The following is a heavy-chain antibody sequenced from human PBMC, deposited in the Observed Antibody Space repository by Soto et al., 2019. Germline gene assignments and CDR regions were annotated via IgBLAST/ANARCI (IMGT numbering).Heavy chain of an antibody. CDR2: FDPEDGET. D-gene: IGHD2-15*01. CDR3: ATAGLVVVAATRRTDWFDP. V-gene: IGHV1-24*01. J-gene: IGHJ5*02. Sequence: GASVKVSCKVSGYTLTELSMHWVRQAPGKGLEWMGGFDPEDGETIYAQKFQGRVTMTEDTSTDTAYMELSSLRSEDTAVYYCATAGLVVVAATRRTDWFDPWGQGTLVTVS. CDR1: GYTLTELS.